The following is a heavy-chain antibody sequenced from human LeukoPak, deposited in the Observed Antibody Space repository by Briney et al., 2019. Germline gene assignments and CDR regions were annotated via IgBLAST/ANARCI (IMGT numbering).Heavy chain of an antibody. CDR1: GFTFSSYW. CDR2: INSDGSST. CDR3: AREGYSYGPGRYFDY. J-gene: IGHJ4*02. D-gene: IGHD5-18*01. Sequence: GGSLRLPCAASGFTFSSYWMHWVRQAPGKGLVWVSRINSDGSSTSYADSVKGRFTISRDNAKNTLYLQMNSLRAEDTAVYYCAREGYSYGPGRYFDYWGQGTLVTVSS. V-gene: IGHV3-74*01.